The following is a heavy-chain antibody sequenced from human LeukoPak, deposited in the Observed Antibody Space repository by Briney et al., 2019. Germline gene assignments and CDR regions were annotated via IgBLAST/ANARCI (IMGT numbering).Heavy chain of an antibody. D-gene: IGHD5-18*01. J-gene: IGHJ4*02. CDR1: GFTFSSYG. CDR3: AKDGGRYSYDYLSADY. Sequence: GGSLRLSCAASGFTFSSYGMHWVRQAPGKGLEWVAFIRYDGSNKYYADSVKGRFTISRDNSKNTLYLQMNSLRAEDTAVYYCAKDGGRYSYDYLSADYWGQGTLVTVSS. CDR2: IRYDGSNK. V-gene: IGHV3-30*02.